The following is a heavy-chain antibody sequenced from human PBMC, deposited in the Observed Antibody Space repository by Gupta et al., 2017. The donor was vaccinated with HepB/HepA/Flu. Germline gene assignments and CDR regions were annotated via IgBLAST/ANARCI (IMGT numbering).Heavy chain of an antibody. J-gene: IGHJ4*02. V-gene: IGHV3-9*01. CDR3: AKDTGSGWAREFDY. D-gene: IGHD6-19*01. CDR1: GFTFDDYA. Sequence: EVQLVESGGGLVQPGRSLRLSCAASGFTFDDYAMHWGRQAPGKGLEWVSGISWNSGSIGYADSVKGRFTISRDNAKNSLYLQMNSLRAEDTALYYCAKDTGSGWAREFDYWGQGTLVTVSS. CDR2: ISWNSGSI.